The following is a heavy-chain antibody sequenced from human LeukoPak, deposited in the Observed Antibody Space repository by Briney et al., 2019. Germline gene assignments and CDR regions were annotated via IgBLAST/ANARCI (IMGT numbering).Heavy chain of an antibody. CDR2: IYYSGST. Sequence: SETLSLTCTVSGGTISSSSYYWGWIRQPPGKGLEWIGSIYYSGSTYYNPSLKSRVTISVDTSKNQFSLKLSSVTAADTAVYYCARLYNWNDAYGMDVWGQGTTVTVSS. J-gene: IGHJ6*02. D-gene: IGHD1-1*01. CDR3: ARLYNWNDAYGMDV. CDR1: GGTISSSSYY. V-gene: IGHV4-39*01.